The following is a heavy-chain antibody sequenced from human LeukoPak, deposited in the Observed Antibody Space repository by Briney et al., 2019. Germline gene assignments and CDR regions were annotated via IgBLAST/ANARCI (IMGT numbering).Heavy chain of an antibody. CDR2: TSYSGSA. D-gene: IGHD1-26*01. Sequence: SETLSLTCTVSGDSISNSRYSWGWIRQPPGKGLEWTGTTSYSGSAYYNPSLKSRVTMPVDTSKNQFSLKLSSVTAADTAVYYCARLRGSYGGDAFDIWGQGTVVTVSS. CDR1: GDSISNSRYS. CDR3: ARLRGSYGGDAFDI. V-gene: IGHV4-39*01. J-gene: IGHJ3*02.